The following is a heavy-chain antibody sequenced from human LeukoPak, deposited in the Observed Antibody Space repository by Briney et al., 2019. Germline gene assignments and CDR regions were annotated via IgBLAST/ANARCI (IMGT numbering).Heavy chain of an antibody. V-gene: IGHV3-23*01. Sequence: GGSLRLSCAASGFTFSSYSMNWVCQAPGKGLEWVSAISGSGGSTYYADSVKGRFTISRDNSKNTLYLQMNSLRAEDTAVYYCAKKSRGSGSYYGDYWGQGILVTVSS. D-gene: IGHD3-10*01. CDR3: AKKSRGSGSYYGDY. CDR1: GFTFSSYS. CDR2: ISGSGGST. J-gene: IGHJ4*02.